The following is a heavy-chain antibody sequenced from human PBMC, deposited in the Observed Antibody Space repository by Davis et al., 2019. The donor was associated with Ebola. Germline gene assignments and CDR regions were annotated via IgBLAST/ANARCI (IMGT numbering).Heavy chain of an antibody. Sequence: GESLKISCAGTGFNFSTYGMHWVRQAPGKGLEWITYISSSTKTIYYGDSVKGRFTTSRDNANNSGYLQMINLRVEDTAIYYCVKGLNLRQGTDHWGQGTLVTVSS. CDR2: ISSSTKTI. V-gene: IGHV3-48*04. J-gene: IGHJ4*02. CDR1: GFNFSTYG. D-gene: IGHD1-1*01. CDR3: VKGLNLRQGTDH.